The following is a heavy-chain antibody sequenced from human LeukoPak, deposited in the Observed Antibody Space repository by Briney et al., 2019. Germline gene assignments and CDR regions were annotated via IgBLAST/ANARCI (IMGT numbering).Heavy chain of an antibody. J-gene: IGHJ4*02. CDR2: ISSSSSYI. V-gene: IGHV3-21*01. CDR1: GFTFSSFA. CDR3: ARAIVATIYYSDY. D-gene: IGHD5-12*01. Sequence: PGGSLRLSCAASGFTFSSFAMSWVRQAPGKGLEWVSSISSSSSYIYYADSVKGRFTITRDNAKNSLYVQMNSLRAEDTAVYYCARAIVATIYYSDYWGQGSLVTVSA.